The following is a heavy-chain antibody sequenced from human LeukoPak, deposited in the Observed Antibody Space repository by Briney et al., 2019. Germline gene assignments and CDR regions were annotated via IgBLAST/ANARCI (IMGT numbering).Heavy chain of an antibody. J-gene: IGHJ6*02. D-gene: IGHD6-13*01. CDR3: ARGPIGAEDYRMDV. V-gene: IGHV1-8*01. CDR2: RNPNSGSR. Sequence: ASVKVSFNSAVYTGTNYGINWMRQATGQGLELMGWRNPNSGSREYAQKFQGRVAMTRRTSTSTAYMELSSLRSEDTAVFYCARGPIGAEDYRMDVWGQGTTVTVSS. CDR1: VYTGTNYG.